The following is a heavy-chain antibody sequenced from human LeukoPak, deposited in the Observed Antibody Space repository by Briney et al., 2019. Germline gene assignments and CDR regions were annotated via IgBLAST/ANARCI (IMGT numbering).Heavy chain of an antibody. V-gene: IGHV3-74*01. CDR2: ITSDGRST. CDR1: GFTFSSYW. D-gene: IGHD2/OR15-2a*01. Sequence: GGSLRLSCAASGFTFSSYWMHWVRHAPGKGLVWVSRITSDGRSTSYADSVKGRFTMSRDNAKNTLYLQMNHLRVEDTAVYYCSYGAPTTSDYWGQGTLVTVSS. J-gene: IGHJ4*02. CDR3: SYGAPTTSDY.